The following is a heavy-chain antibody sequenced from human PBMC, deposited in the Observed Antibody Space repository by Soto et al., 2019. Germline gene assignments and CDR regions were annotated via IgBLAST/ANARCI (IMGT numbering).Heavy chain of an antibody. CDR3: AREGGAVAPDY. J-gene: IGHJ4*02. D-gene: IGHD6-19*01. CDR2: IYYSGST. CDR1: GGSISSYY. Sequence: QVQLQESGAGLVKPSETLSLTCTVSGGSISSYYWSWIRQPPGKGLEWIGYIYYSGSTNYNPSLKSRVTISVDTSKNQFSPKLSSVTAADTAVYYCAREGGAVAPDYWGQGTLVTASS. V-gene: IGHV4-59*01.